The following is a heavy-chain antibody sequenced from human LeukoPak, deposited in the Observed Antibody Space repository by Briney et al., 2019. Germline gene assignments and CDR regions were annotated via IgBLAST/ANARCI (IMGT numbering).Heavy chain of an antibody. Sequence: PGGSLRLSCAASGFTFSTYSMNWVRQAPGKGLEWVSYISSSSIPTYYADSVKGRFTISRDNSKNTLYLQMNSLRAEDTAVYYCAKSYDYAPGTPDAWGQGTLVTVSS. CDR3: AKSYDYAPGTPDA. V-gene: IGHV3-48*01. J-gene: IGHJ4*02. D-gene: IGHD3-16*01. CDR1: GFTFSTYS. CDR2: ISSSSIPT.